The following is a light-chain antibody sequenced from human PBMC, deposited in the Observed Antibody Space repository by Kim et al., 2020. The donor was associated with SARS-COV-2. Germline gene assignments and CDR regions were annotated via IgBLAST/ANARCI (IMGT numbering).Light chain of an antibody. CDR3: QVWASNSWV. V-gene: IGLV3-1*01. J-gene: IGLJ3*02. CDR1: RLGGRF. CDR2: HDT. Sequence: SVAPGQTATITCSGDRLGGRFACWYQQKPGQSPVLVIYHDTKRPSGIPERFSGSNSGNTAALTISGTQPMDEADYYCQVWASNSWVFGGGTQLTVL.